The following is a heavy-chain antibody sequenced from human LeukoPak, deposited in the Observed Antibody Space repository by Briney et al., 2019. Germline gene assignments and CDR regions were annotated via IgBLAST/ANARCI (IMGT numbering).Heavy chain of an antibody. CDR2: IISHGGNT. Sequence: GGSLRLSCAASGFTFSGYSMHWVRQAPGKGLEYVSAIISHGGNTYYADSVKGRFTISRDNSKNTLYLQMDSLRPEDMAVYYCARITMGATVANFYYYYMDVWGKGTTVTVSS. CDR3: ARITMGATVANFYYYYMDV. J-gene: IGHJ6*03. D-gene: IGHD3-3*01. V-gene: IGHV3-64*02. CDR1: GFTFSGYS.